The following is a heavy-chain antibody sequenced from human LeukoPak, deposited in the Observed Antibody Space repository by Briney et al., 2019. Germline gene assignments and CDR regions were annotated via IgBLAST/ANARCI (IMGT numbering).Heavy chain of an antibody. V-gene: IGHV4-39*01. Sequence: PSETLSLTCTVSGGSISSSSYYWGWIRQPPGKGLEWIGSIYYSGSTYYNPSLKSRVTISVDTSKNQFSLKLSSVTAADTAVYYCARQLMSPSRGTHYFDYWGQGTLVTVSS. J-gene: IGHJ4*02. D-gene: IGHD1-7*01. CDR3: ARQLMSPSRGTHYFDY. CDR2: IYYSGST. CDR1: GGSISSSSYY.